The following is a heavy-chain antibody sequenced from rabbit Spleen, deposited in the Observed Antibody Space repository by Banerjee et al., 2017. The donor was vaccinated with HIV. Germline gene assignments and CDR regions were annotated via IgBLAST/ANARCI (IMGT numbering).Heavy chain of an antibody. Sequence: QEQLVESGGDLVQPGASLTLTCTASGFDFSAYTFMCWVRQAPGKGLEWIACIDTSDNDTDYANWPKGRFTISKASSTTVTLQMTSLTAADTATYFCARNYVNAFDPWGPGTLVTVS. CDR2: IDTSDNDT. J-gene: IGHJ2*01. V-gene: IGHV1S45*01. CDR1: GFDFSAYTF. CDR3: ARNYVNAFDP. D-gene: IGHD1-1*01.